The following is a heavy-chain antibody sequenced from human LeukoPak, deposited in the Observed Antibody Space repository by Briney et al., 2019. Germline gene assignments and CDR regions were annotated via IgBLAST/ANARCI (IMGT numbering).Heavy chain of an antibody. V-gene: IGHV4-59*01. CDR2: IYYSGST. J-gene: IGHJ4*02. D-gene: IGHD5-12*01. CDR1: GVSISAYY. Sequence: SETLSLTCSVSGVSISAYYWSWIRQPPGKGLEWIGYIYYSGSTKYNPSLKSRVTISLDTSKNQFSLRLSSVTAADTAVYYCARSGGRGGSVWGQGTLVTVSS. CDR3: ARSGGRGGSV.